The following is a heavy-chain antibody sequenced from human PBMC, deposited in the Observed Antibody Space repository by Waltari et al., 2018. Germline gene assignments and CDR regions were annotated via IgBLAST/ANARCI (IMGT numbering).Heavy chain of an antibody. CDR3: ARDSDSSGWYIDY. CDR2: ISNDGTNK. V-gene: IGHV3-30*01. D-gene: IGHD6-19*01. Sequence: QVQLVASGGGVVQPGRSLRLSCAASGFLFSKYAVHWVRQAPGKGLEWVTKISNDGTNKYYADSVKGRFTISRDNSKNTLYLQMNSLRPDDTAVYYCARDSDSSGWYIDYWGQGTLVTVSS. J-gene: IGHJ4*02. CDR1: GFLFSKYA.